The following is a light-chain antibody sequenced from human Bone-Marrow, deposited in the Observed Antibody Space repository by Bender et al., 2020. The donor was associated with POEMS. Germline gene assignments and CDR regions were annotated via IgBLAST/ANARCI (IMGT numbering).Light chain of an antibody. CDR2: EVN. CDR1: SSDVGGYDL. CDR3: CLYGGRSTVI. J-gene: IGLJ2*01. Sequence: QSALTQPASVSGSPGQSITISCTGTSSDVGGYDLVSWYQQHPGKSPKLIICEVNERPSGISNRFSGSKSGNTASLTISGLQAEDEADYYCCLYGGRSTVIFGGGTKLTVL. V-gene: IGLV2-23*02.